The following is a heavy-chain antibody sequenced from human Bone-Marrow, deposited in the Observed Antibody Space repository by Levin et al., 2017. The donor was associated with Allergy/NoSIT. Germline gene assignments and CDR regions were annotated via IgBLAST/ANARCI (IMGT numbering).Heavy chain of an antibody. CDR3: AKDISSEASSLDS. CDR1: GFTFDDFA. CDR2: TSWNDVRR. V-gene: IGHV3-9*01. D-gene: IGHD6-13*01. Sequence: GGSLRLSCVVSGFTFDDFAMHWVRQAPGKGLEWVAGTSWNDVRRDYVDSVKGRFTISRDNDKNSLYLQMNSLKPEDTAFYFCAKDISSEASSLDSWGQGTLVTVSS. J-gene: IGHJ4*02.